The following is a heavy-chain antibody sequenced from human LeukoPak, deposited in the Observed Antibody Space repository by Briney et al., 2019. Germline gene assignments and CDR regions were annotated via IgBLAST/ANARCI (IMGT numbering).Heavy chain of an antibody. D-gene: IGHD3-10*01. V-gene: IGHV5-51*01. CDR2: IYPGDSNT. J-gene: IGHJ5*02. CDR3: TRQMVRGVSWGWFDP. CDR1: GYSFSNYW. Sequence: GESLKISCKGSGYSFSNYWIGWVRQMPGKGLEWMGIIYPGDSNTRYSPSFQDQVTISVDKSINTAYLQWSSLKASDSGIYYCTRQMVRGVSWGWFDPWGQGTLVTVSS.